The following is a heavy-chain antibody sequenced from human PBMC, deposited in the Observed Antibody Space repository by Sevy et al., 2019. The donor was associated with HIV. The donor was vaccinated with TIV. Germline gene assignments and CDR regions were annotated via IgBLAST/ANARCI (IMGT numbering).Heavy chain of an antibody. CDR3: AKEQSSGYFDY. D-gene: IGHD3-22*01. V-gene: IGHV3-23*01. CDR1: GFSFSTYD. CDR2: ISGSGDRT. Sequence: GGSLRLSCAASGFSFSTYDITWVRQAPGKGLEWLSGISGSGDRTYYADSVKGRFTIFRDKSENTLYLQMNSLRAEDTAVYFCAKEQSSGYFDYWGQGTLVTVSS. J-gene: IGHJ4*02.